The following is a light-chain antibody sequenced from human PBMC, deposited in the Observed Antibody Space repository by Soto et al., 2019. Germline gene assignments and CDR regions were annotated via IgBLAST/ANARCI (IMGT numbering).Light chain of an antibody. V-gene: IGKV3-15*01. J-gene: IGKJ4*01. CDR1: QSVSSH. CDR3: QQYNNWPLT. Sequence: EIVMTQSPATLSVSPGERATLSCRVSQSVSSHLAWCQRKPGQAPRLLIYGASTRATGVPARFSASGSGTEFTLTISSLESEDFAVYYCQQYNNWPLTFGGGTKVEIK. CDR2: GAS.